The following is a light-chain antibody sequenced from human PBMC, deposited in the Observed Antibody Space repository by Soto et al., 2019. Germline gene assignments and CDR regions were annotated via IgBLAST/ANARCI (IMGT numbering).Light chain of an antibody. CDR1: QNIRIY. V-gene: IGKV1-39*01. J-gene: IGKJ1*01. CDR3: QETYNSPLT. CDR2: GAS. Sequence: DIQMTQSPSSLSASVGDRVTTTCRASQNIRIYLNWYQHKPGKAPKILIYGASNLQAGVPSRFSGSGSGTDFTLTINYLQPEDFATYYCQETYNSPLTFGQGTKVDIK.